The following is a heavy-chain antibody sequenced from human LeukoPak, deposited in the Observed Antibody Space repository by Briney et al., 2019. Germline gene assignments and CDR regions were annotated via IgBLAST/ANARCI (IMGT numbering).Heavy chain of an antibody. Sequence: SETLSLTCTVSGGSISSYYWSWIRQPPGKGLEWIGEINHSGSTNYNPSLKSRVTISVDTSKNQFSLKLSSVTAADTAVYYCARVKGYCSGGSCYSDWFDPWGQGTLVTVSS. CDR2: INHSGST. CDR1: GGSISSYY. J-gene: IGHJ5*02. CDR3: ARVKGYCSGGSCYSDWFDP. D-gene: IGHD2-15*01. V-gene: IGHV4-34*01.